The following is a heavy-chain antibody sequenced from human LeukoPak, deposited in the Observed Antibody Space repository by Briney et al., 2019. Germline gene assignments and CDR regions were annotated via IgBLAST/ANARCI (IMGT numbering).Heavy chain of an antibody. CDR1: GFTFSDYW. CDR2: IRQDGGEK. Sequence: GGSLRLSCAVSGFTFSDYWMNWVRQAPGKGLGWVASIRQDGGEKSYVDSVKGRFTISRDNTKNSLYLQINSLRAEDTAVYYCARDGTAAGLYFDLWGQGTLVTVSS. V-gene: IGHV3-7*01. D-gene: IGHD6-13*01. CDR3: ARDGTAAGLYFDL. J-gene: IGHJ4*01.